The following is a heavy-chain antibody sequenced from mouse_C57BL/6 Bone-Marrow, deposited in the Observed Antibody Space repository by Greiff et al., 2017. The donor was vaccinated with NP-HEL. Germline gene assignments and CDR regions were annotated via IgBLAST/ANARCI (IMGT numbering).Heavy chain of an antibody. V-gene: IGHV5-6*01. CDR2: ISSGGSYT. CDR3: ATYLNAMDY. CDR1: GFTFSSYG. D-gene: IGHD5-5*01. Sequence: EVKLMESGGDLVKPGGSLKLSCAASGFTFSSYGMSWVRQTPDKRLEWVATISSGGSYTYYPDSVKGRFTISRDNAKNTLYLQMSSLKSEDTARYYCATYLNAMDYWGQGTSVTVSS. J-gene: IGHJ4*01.